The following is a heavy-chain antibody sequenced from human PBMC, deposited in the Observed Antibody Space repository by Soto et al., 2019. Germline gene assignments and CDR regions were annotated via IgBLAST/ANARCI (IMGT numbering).Heavy chain of an antibody. CDR3: SNDPGTVWFGKRGGMDV. Sequence: GGSLRLSCAASGFTFSSYSMNWVRQAPGKGLEWVSSISSSSSYIYYAESVKGRFTISRDNAKNTLYLQMNSLRGEDTAFYYCSNDPGTVWFGKRGGMDVWGQGTTVTVSS. V-gene: IGHV3-21*04. CDR2: ISSSSSYI. CDR1: GFTFSSYS. D-gene: IGHD3-10*01. J-gene: IGHJ6*02.